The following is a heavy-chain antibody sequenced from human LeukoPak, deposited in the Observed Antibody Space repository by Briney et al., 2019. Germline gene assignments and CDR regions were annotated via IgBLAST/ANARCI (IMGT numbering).Heavy chain of an antibody. CDR3: ARPSYGSGSYYIPRDAFDI. V-gene: IGHV3-23*01. Sequence: PGGSLRLSCAASGFTFSSYAMSWVRQAPGKGLEWVSAISGSGGSTYYADSVKGRFTISRDNSKNTLYLQMNSLRAEDTAVYYCARPSYGSGSYYIPRDAFDIWGQGTMVTVSS. CDR2: ISGSGGST. CDR1: GFTFSSYA. D-gene: IGHD3-10*01. J-gene: IGHJ3*02.